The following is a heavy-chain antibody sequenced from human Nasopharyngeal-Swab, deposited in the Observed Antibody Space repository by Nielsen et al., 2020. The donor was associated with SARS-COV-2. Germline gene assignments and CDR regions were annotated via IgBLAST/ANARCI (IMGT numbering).Heavy chain of an antibody. CDR1: GGSFSGYY. CDR2: INHSGST. CDR3: ARGHHYYGSGFQDY. J-gene: IGHJ4*02. V-gene: IGHV4-34*01. D-gene: IGHD3-10*01. Sequence: SETLSLTCAVYGGSFSGYYWSWIRQPPGKGLEWIGEINHSGSTNYSPSLKSRVTISVDTSKNQFSLKLSSVTAADTAVYYCARGHHYYGSGFQDYWGQGTQVTVSS.